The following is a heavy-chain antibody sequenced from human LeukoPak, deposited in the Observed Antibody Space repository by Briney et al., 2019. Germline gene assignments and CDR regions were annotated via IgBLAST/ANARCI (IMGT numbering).Heavy chain of an antibody. CDR3: AKRHWSGAPFGAFDI. CDR1: GFTFSSYG. V-gene: IGHV3-30*18. J-gene: IGHJ3*02. CDR2: ISYDGSNK. D-gene: IGHD3-3*01. Sequence: PGGSLRLSCAASGFTFSSYGMHWVRQAPGKGLEWVAVISYDGSNKYYADSVKGRFTISRDNSKNTLYLQMNSLRAEDTAVYYCAKRHWSGAPFGAFDIWGQGTMVTVSS.